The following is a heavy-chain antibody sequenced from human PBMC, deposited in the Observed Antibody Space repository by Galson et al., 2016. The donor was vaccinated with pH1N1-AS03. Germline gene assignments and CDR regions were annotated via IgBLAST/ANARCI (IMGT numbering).Heavy chain of an antibody. V-gene: IGHV1-69*06. CDR3: ARPRGWSGHDAFDI. Sequence: SVKVSCKASGGTFSSFAISWVRQAPGQGLEWMGGIIPIFGTPNYAQKFRGRVTITADKSTFTAYMELSSLRSEDTAVYYCARPRGWSGHDAFDIWGQGTMVTVSS. J-gene: IGHJ3*02. CDR1: GGTFSSFA. CDR2: IIPIFGTP. D-gene: IGHD3-3*01.